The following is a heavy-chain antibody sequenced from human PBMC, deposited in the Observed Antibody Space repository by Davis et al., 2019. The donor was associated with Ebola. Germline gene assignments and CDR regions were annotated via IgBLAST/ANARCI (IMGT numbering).Heavy chain of an antibody. CDR1: GFTFSNYW. Sequence: GESLKISCAASGFTFSNYWVHWVRQAPGKGLVWVSHINTDGTYTRYADPVKGRFTVSRDNAKNTLYLQMNGLRNEDTAIYYCASFGTDWQRSDWGQGTLVTVSS. CDR2: INTDGTYT. D-gene: IGHD5-12*01. V-gene: IGHV3-74*01. J-gene: IGHJ4*02. CDR3: ASFGTDWQRSD.